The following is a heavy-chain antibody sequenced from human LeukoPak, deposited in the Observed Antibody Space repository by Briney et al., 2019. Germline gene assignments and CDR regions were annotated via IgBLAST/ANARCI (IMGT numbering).Heavy chain of an antibody. CDR1: GFTFSGYW. V-gene: IGHV3-74*01. CDR2: INSDGSST. Sequence: GGPLRLSCVASGFTFSGYWIHWVRQAPGKGLVWVSRINSDGSSTSYADSVKGRFTISRDNAKNTLYLQMNSLRAEDTAVYYCARPSGSYYYDAFDIWGHGTMVTVSS. J-gene: IGHJ3*02. D-gene: IGHD1-26*01. CDR3: ARPSGSYYYDAFDI.